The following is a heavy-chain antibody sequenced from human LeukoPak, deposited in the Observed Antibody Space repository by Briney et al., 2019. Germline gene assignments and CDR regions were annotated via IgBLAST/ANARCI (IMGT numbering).Heavy chain of an antibody. Sequence: SETLSLACTVSGGSININTYYWGWIRQPPGKGLEWIGSIYYSGSTYYNPSLKSRVTISVDTSKNQFSLKLSSVTAADTAVYYCARHIYDILTGYLYYFDYWGQGTLVTVSS. CDR1: GGSININTYY. CDR3: ARHIYDILTGYLYYFDY. CDR2: IYYSGST. D-gene: IGHD3-9*01. J-gene: IGHJ4*02. V-gene: IGHV4-39*01.